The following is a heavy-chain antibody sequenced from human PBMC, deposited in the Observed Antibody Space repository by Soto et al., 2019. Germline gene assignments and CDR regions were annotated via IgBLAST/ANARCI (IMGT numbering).Heavy chain of an antibody. CDR2: INGGDSDT. Sequence: GESQKISCEGSGYSFTNYWIGWVRQMPGKGLEWMGIINGGDSDTRYSPSFQGQVIISADKSISTAYLQWSSLKASDTAMYYCARLGNRCYDGLCLDYYYMDVWGKGTTVTVSS. V-gene: IGHV5-51*01. CDR3: ARLGNRCYDGLCLDYYYMDV. CDR1: GYSFTNYW. J-gene: IGHJ6*03. D-gene: IGHD2-2*01.